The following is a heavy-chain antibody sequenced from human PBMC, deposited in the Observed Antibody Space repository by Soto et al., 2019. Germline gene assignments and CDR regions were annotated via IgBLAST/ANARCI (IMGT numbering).Heavy chain of an antibody. CDR1: GDSINNRSYY. V-gene: IGHV4-39*01. J-gene: IGHJ4*02. Sequence: PSETLSITCTVTGDSINNRSYYWGWIRQPPGKGLEWIGSIYYSGSTYNNPSLKSRVSMSVDTSKNQFSLKLRSVTAADTALYYCARQRTSVVTQAYFDSWGQGSLVTVSS. CDR2: IYYSGST. D-gene: IGHD2-21*02. CDR3: ARQRTSVVTQAYFDS.